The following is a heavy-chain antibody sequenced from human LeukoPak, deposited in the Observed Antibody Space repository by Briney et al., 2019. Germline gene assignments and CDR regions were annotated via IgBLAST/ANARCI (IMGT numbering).Heavy chain of an antibody. V-gene: IGHV4-34*01. CDR2: INHSGST. CDR1: GFTFSSYA. CDR3: ARGLYYYDNSGYYY. J-gene: IGHJ4*02. Sequence: GSLRLSCAASGFTFSSYAMSWVRQAPGKGLEWIGEINHSGSTNYNPSLKSRITISVDTSKNQFSLKLSSVTAADTAVYYCARGLYYYDNSGYYYWGQGTLVTVSS. D-gene: IGHD3-22*01.